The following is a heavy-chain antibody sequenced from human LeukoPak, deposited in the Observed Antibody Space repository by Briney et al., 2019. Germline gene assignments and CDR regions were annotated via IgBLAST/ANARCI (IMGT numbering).Heavy chain of an antibody. Sequence: GGSLRLSCVASGFTVTSYAMSWVRQAPGKGLEWVSFTSGGGPTSFYADSVKGRFTISRDDSQNTVYLQLNNLRAEDTAIYYCAKVRRLPGILDLFYSWGQGTRGTVSP. V-gene: IGHV3-23*01. J-gene: IGHJ4*02. CDR1: GFTVTSYA. D-gene: IGHD3-10*01. CDR2: TSGGGPTS. CDR3: AKVRRLPGILDLFYS.